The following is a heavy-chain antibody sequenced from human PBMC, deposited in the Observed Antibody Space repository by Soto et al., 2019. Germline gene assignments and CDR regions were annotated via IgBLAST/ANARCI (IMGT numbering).Heavy chain of an antibody. D-gene: IGHD7-27*01. V-gene: IGHV3-33*01. CDR1: GFTFSSYG. Sequence: GGSLRLSCAASGFTFSSYGMHWVRQAPGKGLEWVAVIWYDGSNKYYADSVKGRFTISRDNSKNTLYLQMNSLRVEDTAVYYCARDPLGRSPYYYYGMDVWGQGTTVTVSS. CDR2: IWYDGSNK. CDR3: ARDPLGRSPYYYYGMDV. J-gene: IGHJ6*02.